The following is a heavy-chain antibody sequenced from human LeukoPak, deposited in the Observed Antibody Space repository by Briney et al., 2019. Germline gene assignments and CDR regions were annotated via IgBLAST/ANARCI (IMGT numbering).Heavy chain of an antibody. CDR2: IKSYTFGGTT. CDR1: GSTFSSYS. V-gene: IGHV3-49*04. Sequence: GGSLRLSCAASGSTFSSYSMNWVRQAPGKGLEWVALIKSYTFGGTTEYAASVKGRFTLSRDESKSIAYLQMNSLKTEDTAVYYCTTYSSRWFRHFDYWGQGTLVTVSS. CDR3: TTYSSRWFRHFDY. D-gene: IGHD6-19*01. J-gene: IGHJ4*02.